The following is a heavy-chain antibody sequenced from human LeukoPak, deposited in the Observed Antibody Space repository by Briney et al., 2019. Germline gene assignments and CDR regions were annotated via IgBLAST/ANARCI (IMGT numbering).Heavy chain of an antibody. Sequence: GKSLRLSCAASKFTFSHYGMHWVRQAPGKGLEWVAVIWNDGSNQYYADSVKGRFTVSRDNSQKTLYLQMNSLRPEDTAVYYCAKDAQRGFDYSNSLANWGQGTLVTVSS. CDR1: KFTFSHYG. D-gene: IGHD4-11*01. CDR3: AKDAQRGFDYSNSLAN. CDR2: IWNDGSNQ. V-gene: IGHV3-33*06. J-gene: IGHJ4*02.